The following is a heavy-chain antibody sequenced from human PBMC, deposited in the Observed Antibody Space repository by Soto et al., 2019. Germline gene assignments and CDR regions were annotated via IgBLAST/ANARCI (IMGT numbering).Heavy chain of an antibody. CDR1: GGSFSGYY. V-gene: IGHV4-34*01. D-gene: IGHD2-15*01. J-gene: IGHJ4*02. Sequence: QVQLQQWGAGLLKPSETLSLTCAVYGGSFSGYYWGWIRQPPGQGLEWIGEINHSGSTNYNPSLKSRVTISVDTSKNQFSLKLSSVTAADTAVYYWARGTGGYCSGGSCYRYFDYWGQGTLVTVSA. CDR3: ARGTGGYCSGGSCYRYFDY. CDR2: INHSGST.